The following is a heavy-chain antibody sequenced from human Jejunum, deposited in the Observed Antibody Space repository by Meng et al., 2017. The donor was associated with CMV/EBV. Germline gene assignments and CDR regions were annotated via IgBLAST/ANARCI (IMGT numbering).Heavy chain of an antibody. CDR1: GDSINNYY. J-gene: IGHJ5*02. Sequence: QVQLQESGPGLVKPSETLSLTCTVSGDSINNYYWRWSRQPAGKGLEWLGEIHPSGSTYYNPSLNSRVTMSVDTSKNQFSLNLRSVTAADTAVYYCSRGADAYKSGRSWGQGTLVTVSS. CDR3: SRGADAYKSGRS. D-gene: IGHD5-24*01. CDR2: IHPSGST. V-gene: IGHV4-4*07.